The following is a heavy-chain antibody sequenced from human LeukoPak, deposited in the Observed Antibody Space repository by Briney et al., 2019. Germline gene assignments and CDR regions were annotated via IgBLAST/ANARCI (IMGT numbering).Heavy chain of an antibody. CDR2: ISGTSSHI. V-gene: IGHV3-21*01. Sequence: RPGGSLRLSCAASGFTFSSYSMNWVRQVPGKGLEWVSIISGTSSHIFDADSVKGRFSISRDNAKNSLYLQMNSLRAEDTAVYYCARSVIVADTTRGFDFWGQGILVTVSS. CDR3: ARSVIVADTTRGFDF. D-gene: IGHD2/OR15-2a*01. CDR1: GFTFSSYS. J-gene: IGHJ4*02.